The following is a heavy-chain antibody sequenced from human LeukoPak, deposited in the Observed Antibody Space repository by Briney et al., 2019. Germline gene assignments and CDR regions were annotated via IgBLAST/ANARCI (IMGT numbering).Heavy chain of an antibody. V-gene: IGHV3-49*04. CDR3: TRPQSSITIFGVVIAYNWFDP. J-gene: IGHJ5*02. CDR1: GFTFGDYA. Sequence: PGRSLRLSCTASGFTFGDYAMSWVRQAPGKGLEWVGFIRSKAYGGTTEYAASVKGRFTISREDSKSIAYLQMNSLKTEDTAVYYCTRPQSSITIFGVVIAYNWFDPWGQGTLVTVSS. CDR2: IRSKAYGGTT. D-gene: IGHD3-3*01.